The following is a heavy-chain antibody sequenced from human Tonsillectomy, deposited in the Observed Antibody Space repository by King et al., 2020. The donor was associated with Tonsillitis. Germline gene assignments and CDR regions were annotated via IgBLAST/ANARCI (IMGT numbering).Heavy chain of an antibody. CDR1: GFTFSSYW. Sequence: VQLVESGGGLVQPGGSLRLSCAASGFTFSSYWMHWVRQAPGKGLVWVSGINSDGSSTSYADSGKGRFTISRDNAKNTLYLQINSLRAEDTAVYYCARDLGTYYYDSSGYGLDYWGQGTLVTVSS. J-gene: IGHJ4*02. CDR2: INSDGSST. CDR3: ARDLGTYYYDSSGYGLDY. V-gene: IGHV3-74*01. D-gene: IGHD3-22*01.